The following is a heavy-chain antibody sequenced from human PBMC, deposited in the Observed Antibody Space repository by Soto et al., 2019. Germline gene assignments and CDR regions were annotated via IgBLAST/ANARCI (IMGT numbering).Heavy chain of an antibody. CDR3: ARAGYRSVDY. CDR2: ISSSGRTI. V-gene: IGHV3-48*02. D-gene: IGHD3-3*01. CDR1: GFTVSSYS. Sequence: EVQLVESGGGLVQPGGSLRLSCAASGFTVSSYSMNWVRQAPGKGLEWVSYISSSGRTIYYADSVRGRFTISRDNAKNSLYLQMNSLRDEDTAVYYCARAGYRSVDYWGQGTLVTVSS. J-gene: IGHJ4*02.